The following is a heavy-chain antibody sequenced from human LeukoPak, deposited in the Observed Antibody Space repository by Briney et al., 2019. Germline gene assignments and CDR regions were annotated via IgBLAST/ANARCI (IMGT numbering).Heavy chain of an antibody. CDR1: GGSISSGSYY. V-gene: IGHV4-61*02. D-gene: IGHD4-23*01. CDR3: ARHRLRWPIGGGFDP. CDR2: IYTSGST. J-gene: IGHJ5*02. Sequence: SETLSLTCTVSGGSISSGSYYWSWIRQPAGKGLEWIGRIYTSGSTNYNPSLKSRVTISVDTSKNQFSLKLSSVTAADTAVYYCARHRLRWPIGGGFDPWGQGTLVTVSS.